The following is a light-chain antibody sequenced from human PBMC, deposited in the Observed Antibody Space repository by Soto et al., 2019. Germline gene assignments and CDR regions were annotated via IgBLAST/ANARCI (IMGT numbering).Light chain of an antibody. Sequence: DIVMTQSPLSLPVNPGEPASISCRSSQSLLHNNGYNYLDWYLQKPGQSPQLLIYLGSNRASGVPDRFSGSGSGTDFTLKISRVEAEDVGVYYCMQTLQTWTFGQGTKVEIK. CDR3: MQTLQTWT. V-gene: IGKV2-28*01. J-gene: IGKJ1*01. CDR2: LGS. CDR1: QSLLHNNGYNY.